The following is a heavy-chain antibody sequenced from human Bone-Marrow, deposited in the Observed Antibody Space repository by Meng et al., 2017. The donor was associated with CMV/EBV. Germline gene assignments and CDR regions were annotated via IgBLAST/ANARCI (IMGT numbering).Heavy chain of an antibody. D-gene: IGHD1-26*01. V-gene: IGHV3-11*01. CDR2: ISSSGSTI. CDR3: ASSGNYYLFEY. CDR1: GFTFSDYY. J-gene: IGHJ4*02. Sequence: GGSLRLSCAASGFTFSDYYMTWIRQAPGKGLEWVSYISSSGSTIYYADSVKGRFTISRDNAKNSLYLQMNSLRAEDTAVYYCASSGNYYLFEYWGQGTLVTVSS.